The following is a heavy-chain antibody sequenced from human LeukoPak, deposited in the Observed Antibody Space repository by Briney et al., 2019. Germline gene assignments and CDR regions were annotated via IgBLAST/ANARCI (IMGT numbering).Heavy chain of an antibody. Sequence: GGSLRLSCAASGFTFSSSWMTWVRQVPGKGLEWVASIREDGSQKSSVDSVKGRFTISRDNAKTSLYLQMDSLRVEDTAVYYCVRDLNWNFDYWGQGTLVTVSS. D-gene: IGHD1-20*01. CDR1: GFTFSSSW. V-gene: IGHV3-7*01. J-gene: IGHJ4*02. CDR3: VRDLNWNFDY. CDR2: IREDGSQK.